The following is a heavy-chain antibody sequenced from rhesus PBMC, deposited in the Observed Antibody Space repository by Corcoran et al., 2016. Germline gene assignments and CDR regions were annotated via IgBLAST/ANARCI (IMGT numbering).Heavy chain of an antibody. D-gene: IGHD6-25*01. CDR2: ISVSGGST. CDR3: ARERIAAAGIDY. J-gene: IGHJ4*01. V-gene: IGHV4-173*01. Sequence: QVQLQESGPGLVKPSETLSLTCAVSGGSISSNYWSWIRQPPGKGLEWIGRISVSGGSTDSNPSLKNRVTISTGTSKNQFSLKLSSVTAADTAVYYCARERIAAAGIDYWGQGVLVTVSS. CDR1: GGSISSNY.